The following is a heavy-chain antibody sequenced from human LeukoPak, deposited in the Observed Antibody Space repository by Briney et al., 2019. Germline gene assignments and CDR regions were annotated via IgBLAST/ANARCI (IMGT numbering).Heavy chain of an antibody. CDR3: AKDAAVTISYSFDC. V-gene: IGHV3-23*01. D-gene: IGHD3-10*01. CDR1: GLTFSSHA. J-gene: IGHJ4*02. Sequence: GGSLRLSCEASGLTFSSHAMSWVRQAPGKGLEWVSGISGSGGSTYYADSVKGRFTISRDNSKNTLYLQMSSLGAEDTAIYYCAKDAAVTISYSFDCWGQGTLVTVSS. CDR2: ISGSGGST.